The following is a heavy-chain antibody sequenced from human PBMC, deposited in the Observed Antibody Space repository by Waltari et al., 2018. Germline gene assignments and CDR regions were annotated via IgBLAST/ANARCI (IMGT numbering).Heavy chain of an antibody. CDR1: GFTFTDHY. V-gene: IGHV3-72*01. CDR2: TKHRGNSHIT. CDR3: ARDTATALDS. J-gene: IGHJ5*01. Sequence: EVQLVESGGGLVQPGGSLRLSCVGSGFTFTDHYMDWVRQAPGKGLEWVSRTKHRGNSHITDYAASVKGRFIGSRDYSKNSLYLQMNNLQTEDTAVYYCARDTATALDSWGQGTLVIVSS. D-gene: IGHD1-1*01.